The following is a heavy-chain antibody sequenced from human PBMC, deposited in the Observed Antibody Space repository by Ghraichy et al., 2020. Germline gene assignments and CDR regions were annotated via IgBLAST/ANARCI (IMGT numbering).Heavy chain of an antibody. V-gene: IGHV3-7*03. CDR3: ARDQGRAFAFRGYGGYWIY. CDR1: GFTFSSYW. J-gene: IGHJ4*02. D-gene: IGHD5-12*01. Sequence: GGSLRLSCAASGFTFSSYWMSWVRQAPGKGLEWVANIKQDGSEKYYVDSVKGRFTISRDNAKNSLYLQMNSLRAEDTAVYYCARDQGRAFAFRGYGGYWIYWGQGTLVTVSS. CDR2: IKQDGSEK.